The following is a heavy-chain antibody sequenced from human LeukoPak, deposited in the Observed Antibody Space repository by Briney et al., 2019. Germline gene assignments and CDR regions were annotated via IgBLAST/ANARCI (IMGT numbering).Heavy chain of an antibody. V-gene: IGHV3-30*18. CDR1: GFTVSSNY. J-gene: IGHJ6*02. CDR2: ISYDESDK. Sequence: GGSLRLSCAASGFTVSSNYMHWVRQAPGKGLEWVAVISYDESDKYYADSVKGRFTISRVNSKNTLYLQMNSLRPEDTAVYYCAKGVVAATNAAYYGMDVWGQGTTVTVSS. CDR3: AKGVVAATNAAYYGMDV. D-gene: IGHD2-15*01.